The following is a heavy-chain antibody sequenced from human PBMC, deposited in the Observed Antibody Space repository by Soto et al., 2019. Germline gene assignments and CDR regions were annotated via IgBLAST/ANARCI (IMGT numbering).Heavy chain of an antibody. J-gene: IGHJ4*02. CDR1: GYIFIHYY. V-gene: IGHV1-46*01. Sequence: QVQLVQSGAEVKKPGASVKVSCKASGYIFIHYYIHWVRQAPGQGLEWMAIINPNGGRTNYAHKFQGRVTVTSDTATSTGSMELNSLGSDDTAVYFCAISLLQADFWGQGTLVTGSS. D-gene: IGHD2-21*01. CDR3: AISLLQADF. CDR2: INPNGGRT.